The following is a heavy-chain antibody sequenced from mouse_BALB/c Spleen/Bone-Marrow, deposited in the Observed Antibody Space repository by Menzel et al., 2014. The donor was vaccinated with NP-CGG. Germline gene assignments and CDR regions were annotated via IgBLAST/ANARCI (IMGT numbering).Heavy chain of an antibody. J-gene: IGHJ2*01. CDR1: GFTFSSYT. CDR2: ISNSGGSI. V-gene: IGHV5-12-2*01. CDR3: ARLPFDY. Sequence: EVQLQESGGGLVQPGGSLKLSCAASGFTFSSYTMSWVRQTPEKRLEWVAYISNSGGSIYYPDTVKGRFTISRDNAKNTLYLQMSSLKSEDTAMYYCARLPFDYWGQGTTLTVSS.